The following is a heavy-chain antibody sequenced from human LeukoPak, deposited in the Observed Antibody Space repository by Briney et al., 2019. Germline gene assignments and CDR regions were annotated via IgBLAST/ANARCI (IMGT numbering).Heavy chain of an antibody. CDR2: IYSGGST. J-gene: IGHJ4*02. V-gene: IGHV3-66*01. CDR1: GFTFSSYS. D-gene: IGHD4-11*01. CDR3: AREGTV. Sequence: GGSLRLSCAASGFTFSSYSMNWVRQAPGKGLEWVSIIYSGGSTYNADSVKGRFTISRDNSKNTLYLQMNSLRAEDTAVYYCAREGTVRGQGTLVTVSS.